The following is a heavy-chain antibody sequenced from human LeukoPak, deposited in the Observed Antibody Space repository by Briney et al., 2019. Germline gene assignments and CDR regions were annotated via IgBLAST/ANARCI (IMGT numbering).Heavy chain of an antibody. CDR1: GYSFTTYW. J-gene: IGHJ4*02. Sequence: GESLKMSCKGSGYSFTTYWIGWVRQMPGKGLEWMGIIYPGDSDTRYSPSFQGQVTISADKSISTAYLQWSSLKASDTAMYYCARWASSESYGYCFDYWGQGTLVTVSS. CDR2: IYPGDSDT. CDR3: ARWASSESYGYCFDY. D-gene: IGHD1-26*01. V-gene: IGHV5-51*01.